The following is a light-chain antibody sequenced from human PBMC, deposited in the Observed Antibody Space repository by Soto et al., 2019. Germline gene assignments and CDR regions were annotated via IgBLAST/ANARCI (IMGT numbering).Light chain of an antibody. CDR1: QSVSSSY. CDR3: QQYQNSPRT. CDR2: GAS. Sequence: PGERATLSCRASQSVSSSYLAWYQQKPGQAPRLLIYGASSRATGIPDRFSGSGSGTDFTLTISRLEPEDFAVYYCQQYQNSPRTFGQGTKVDIK. J-gene: IGKJ1*01. V-gene: IGKV3-20*01.